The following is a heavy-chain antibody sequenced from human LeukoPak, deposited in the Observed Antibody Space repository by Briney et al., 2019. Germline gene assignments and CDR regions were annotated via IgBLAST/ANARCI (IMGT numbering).Heavy chain of an antibody. D-gene: IGHD4-23*01. CDR2: VYYTGVT. V-gene: IGHV4-39*07. Sequence: SETLSLTCTVSGGYIITSGHYWGWIRQPPGKGLEWIGSVYYTGVTSTNPFFRSRMSISVDTSKNQFSLNLTPVTAADAAVYYCARERSSSGGHNSFDPWGQGTLITVSS. J-gene: IGHJ5*02. CDR3: ARERSSSGGHNSFDP. CDR1: GGYIITSGHY.